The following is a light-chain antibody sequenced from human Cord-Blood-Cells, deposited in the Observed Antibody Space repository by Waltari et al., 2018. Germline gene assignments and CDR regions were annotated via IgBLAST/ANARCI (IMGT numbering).Light chain of an antibody. CDR2: ENN. J-gene: IGLJ1*01. V-gene: IGLV1-51*02. CDR3: GTWDSSLSAGYV. Sequence: QSVLTQPPSVSAAPGQKVTISCSGSSSNIGNNYVSWYQQLPGTDPKLLIYENNKRPSGIPDRFSGSKSGTSATLGITGLQTGDEADYYCGTWDSSLSAGYVFGTGTKVTVL. CDR1: SSNIGNNY.